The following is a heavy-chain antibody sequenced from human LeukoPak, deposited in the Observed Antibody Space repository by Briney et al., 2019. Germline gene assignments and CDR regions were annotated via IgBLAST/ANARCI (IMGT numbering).Heavy chain of an antibody. V-gene: IGHV3-53*01. Sequence: GGSLRLSCAASGFTVSTNYMSWVRQAPGKKLEWVSDINGRGDTPHYADSVKGRFTISRDNSKSTLYLQMNSLRAEDTAVYYCARDLYYYGSGSFGKYYYYGMDVWGQGTTVTVSS. D-gene: IGHD3-10*01. CDR3: ARDLYYYGSGSFGKYYYYGMDV. J-gene: IGHJ6*02. CDR1: GFTVSTNY. CDR2: INGRGDTP.